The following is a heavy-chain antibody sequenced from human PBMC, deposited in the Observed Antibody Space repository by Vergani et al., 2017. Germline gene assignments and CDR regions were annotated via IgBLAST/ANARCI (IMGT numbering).Heavy chain of an antibody. CDR3: ARDSWTSELRGVYWFDT. D-gene: IGHD3-10*01. CDR2: IHSSGTT. CDR1: GGSITSGSFY. Sequence: QVQLHESGPGLVKPSQTLSLTCTVSGGSITSGSFYWSWIRQPAGKGLEWIGRIHSSGTTNYIPSLKSRVTLSVDTSKNQLSLRMTSVTAADTAVYYCARDSWTSELRGVYWFDTWGQGTLVSVSS. V-gene: IGHV4-61*02. J-gene: IGHJ5*02.